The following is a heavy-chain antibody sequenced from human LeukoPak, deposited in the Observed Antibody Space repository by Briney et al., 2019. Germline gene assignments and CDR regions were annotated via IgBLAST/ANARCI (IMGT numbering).Heavy chain of an antibody. CDR2: IYYSGST. V-gene: IGHV4-39*01. CDR3: ARATVPELDFDF. Sequence: PSETLSLTCTVSGGSLSSSSYYWGWIRQPPGKGLEWIGSIYYSGSTYYNPSLKSRVTISVDTSKNQFSLKLSSVTAADTAVYYCARATVPELDFDFWGQGTLVTVSS. D-gene: IGHD1-26*01. CDR1: GGSLSSSSYY. J-gene: IGHJ4*02.